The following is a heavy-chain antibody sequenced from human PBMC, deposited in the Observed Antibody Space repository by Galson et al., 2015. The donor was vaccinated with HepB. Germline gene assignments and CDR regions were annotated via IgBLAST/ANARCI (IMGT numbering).Heavy chain of an antibody. V-gene: IGHV6-1*01. CDR3: ARGIGWIDS. CDR2: TYYRSKWYN. Sequence: CAISGDSVSSSNAAWNWIRQSPSRGLEWLGRTYYRSKWYNGYAASVKSRITIDPDTSKNQFSLQLNSVTPEDAAVYYRARGIGWIDSWGQGTLVTVSS. CDR1: GDSVSSSNAA. J-gene: IGHJ4*02. D-gene: IGHD6-19*01.